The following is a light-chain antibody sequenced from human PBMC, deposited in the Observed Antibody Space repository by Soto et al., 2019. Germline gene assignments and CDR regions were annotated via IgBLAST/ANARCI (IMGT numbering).Light chain of an antibody. CDR3: QQSYSTLIT. CDR1: QSISNY. V-gene: IGKV1-39*01. J-gene: IGKJ5*01. CDR2: AAS. Sequence: DIQMTQSPSSLSASVGDRVTITCRASQSISNYLNWYQQNPGKAPNLLIHAASGLESGVPSRFSGSGSGTDFTLTITSLQPEDFATYYCQQSYSTLITFGQGTRLEI.